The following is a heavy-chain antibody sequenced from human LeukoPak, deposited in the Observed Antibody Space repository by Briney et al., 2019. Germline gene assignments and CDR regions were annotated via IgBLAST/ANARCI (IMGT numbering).Heavy chain of an antibody. V-gene: IGHV4-39*01. CDR3: SRHWGGYGWYFDY. J-gene: IGHJ4*02. CDR1: GGSISSSNYY. CDR2: ISDSGTT. D-gene: IGHD5-18*01. Sequence: PSETLSLTCTVSGGSISSSNYYCGWIRQPPGKGLEWIGSISDSGTTYYNPSLRSRVTISADTSKNQFSLKLTSVTAADAAVYYCSRHWGGYGWYFDYWGQGILVTVSS.